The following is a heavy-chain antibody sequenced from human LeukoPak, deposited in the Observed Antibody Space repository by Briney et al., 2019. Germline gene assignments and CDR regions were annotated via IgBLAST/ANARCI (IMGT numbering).Heavy chain of an antibody. J-gene: IGHJ4*02. D-gene: IGHD1-26*01. CDR1: GGTFSSYA. V-gene: IGHV1-69*04. CDR2: IIPILGIA. Sequence: ASVKVSCKASGGTFSSYAISWVRQAPGQGLEWMGRIIPILGIANYAQKFQGRVTITADKSTSTAYMELSSLRSEDTAVYYCARDPKVGATYYYDYWGQGTLVTVSS. CDR3: ARDPKVGATYYYDY.